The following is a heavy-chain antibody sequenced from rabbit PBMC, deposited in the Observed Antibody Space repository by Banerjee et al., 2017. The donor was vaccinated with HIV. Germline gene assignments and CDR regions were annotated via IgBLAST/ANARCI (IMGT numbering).Heavy chain of an antibody. D-gene: IGHD1-1*01. CDR3: AREDVSSSWYYDL. CDR1: GFSFSSSYW. Sequence: EESGGDLVKPEGSLTLTCKASGFSFSSSYWICWVRQAPGKGLEWIACIDAGSSGSTYYASWAKGRFTISKTSSTTVTLQMTSLTAADTATYFCAREDVSSSWYYDLWGPGTLVTVS. J-gene: IGHJ4*01. V-gene: IGHV1S45*01. CDR2: IDAGSSGST.